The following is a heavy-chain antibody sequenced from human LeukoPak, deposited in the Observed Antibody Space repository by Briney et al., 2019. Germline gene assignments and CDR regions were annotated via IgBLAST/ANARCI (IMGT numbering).Heavy chain of an antibody. CDR1: GASISSNNW. Sequence: SGTLSLTCAVSGASISSNNWWWSWVRQPPGKGLEWIGEIYHSGSTNYNPSLKSRVTMSVDKSKNQFSLKLSSVTAADTAVYYCARDPESVVTAAYFDPWGQGTLVTVSS. D-gene: IGHD2-2*01. J-gene: IGHJ5*02. CDR2: IYHSGST. V-gene: IGHV4-4*02. CDR3: ARDPESVVTAAYFDP.